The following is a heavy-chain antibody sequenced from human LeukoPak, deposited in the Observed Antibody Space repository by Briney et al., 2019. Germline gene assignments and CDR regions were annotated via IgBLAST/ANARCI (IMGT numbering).Heavy chain of an antibody. CDR2: INPSGGST. CDR1: GYTFTSYY. D-gene: IGHD5-12*01. J-gene: IGHJ4*02. CDR3: ARSGGSMVATEDLDY. Sequence: ASVKVSCKASGYTFTSYYMHWVRQAPGQGLEWMGIINPSGGSTSYAQKFQGRVTMTRDTSTSTVYMELSSLRSEDTAVYYCARSGGSMVATEDLDYWGQGTLVTVSS. V-gene: IGHV1-46*01.